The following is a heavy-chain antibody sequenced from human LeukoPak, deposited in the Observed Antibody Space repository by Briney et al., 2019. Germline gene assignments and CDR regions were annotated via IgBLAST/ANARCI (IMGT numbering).Heavy chain of an antibody. CDR2: IYPGDSDT. V-gene: IGHV5-51*01. CDR1: GYSFTSCW. J-gene: IGHJ3*02. Sequence: GESLKISCKGSGYSFTSCWIGWVRQMPGKGLECMGIIYPGDSDTRYSPSFQGQVTISADKSISTAYLQWSSLKASDTAMYYCALSYYYDSSGYSAFDIWGQGTMVTVSS. D-gene: IGHD3-22*01. CDR3: ALSYYYDSSGYSAFDI.